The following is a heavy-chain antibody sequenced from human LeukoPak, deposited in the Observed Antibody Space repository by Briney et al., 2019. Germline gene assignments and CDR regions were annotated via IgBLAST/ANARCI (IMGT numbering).Heavy chain of an antibody. CDR1: GFTFSSYG. CDR3: AKDACSSTSCALRAFDI. CDR2: IRYDGSNK. D-gene: IGHD2-2*01. J-gene: IGHJ3*02. V-gene: IGHV3-30*02. Sequence: GGSLRLSCAASGFTFSSYGMHWVRQAPGKGLEWVAFIRYDGSNKYYADSVKGRFTISRDNSKNTLYLQMNSLRAEDTAVYYCAKDACSSTSCALRAFDIWGQGTMVTVSS.